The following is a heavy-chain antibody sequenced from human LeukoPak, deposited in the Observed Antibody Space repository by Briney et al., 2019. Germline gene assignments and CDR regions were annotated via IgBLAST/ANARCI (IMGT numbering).Heavy chain of an antibody. CDR2: IGAAGDT. CDR1: GFTFSSYD. D-gene: IGHD6-19*01. J-gene: IGHJ4*02. V-gene: IGHV3-13*01. CDR3: ARGKFSSGWYIDY. Sequence: PGGSLRLSCAASGFTFSSYDMHWVRQATGKGLEWVSAIGAAGDTYYPGSVKGRFTISGENAKNSLYLQMNSLRAGDTAVYYCARGKFSSGWYIDYWGQGTLVTASS.